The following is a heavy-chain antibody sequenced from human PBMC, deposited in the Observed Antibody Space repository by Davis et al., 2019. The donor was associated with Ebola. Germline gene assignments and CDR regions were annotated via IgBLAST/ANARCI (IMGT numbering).Heavy chain of an antibody. CDR2: INNSGST. CDR3: ARKCYDFWDVYV. D-gene: IGHD3-3*01. Sequence: MPSETLSLTCAAYGGSFSGYYWSWIRQPPGKGLEWIGEINNSGSTNYNPSLKSRVTISVDTSKNQFSLKLSSVTAADTAVYYCARKCYDFWDVYVWGQGATVTVSS. V-gene: IGHV4-34*01. CDR1: GGSFSGYY. J-gene: IGHJ6*02.